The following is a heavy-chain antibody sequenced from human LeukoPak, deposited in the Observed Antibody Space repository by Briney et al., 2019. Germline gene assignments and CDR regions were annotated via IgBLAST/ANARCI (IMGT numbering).Heavy chain of an antibody. CDR2: ISAYNGNT. V-gene: IGHV1-18*01. Sequence: ASVKVSCKTSGYTFTNYGISWVRQAPGQGLEWMGWISAYNGNTNYTQNLQGRVTMTTDTSTSTAYMELRSLRSDDTAVYYCASWAGEMATTTLDYWGQGTLVTVSS. J-gene: IGHJ4*02. D-gene: IGHD5-24*01. CDR1: GYTFTNYG. CDR3: ASWAGEMATTTLDY.